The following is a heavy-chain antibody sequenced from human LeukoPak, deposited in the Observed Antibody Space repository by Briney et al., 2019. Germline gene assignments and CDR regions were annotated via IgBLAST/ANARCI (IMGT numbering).Heavy chain of an antibody. V-gene: IGHV3-33*01. CDR2: IWYDGSSK. Sequence: SXFTFSXXXXXXVXRXPGKXXXXXAVIWYDGSSKYYADSVKGRFTISRDNSKNTLYLQMNSLRAEDTAVYYCARALTFGVYGMDVWGQGTTVTVSS. D-gene: IGHD3-16*01. J-gene: IGHJ6*02. CDR3: ARALTFGVYGMDV. CDR1: XFTFSXXX.